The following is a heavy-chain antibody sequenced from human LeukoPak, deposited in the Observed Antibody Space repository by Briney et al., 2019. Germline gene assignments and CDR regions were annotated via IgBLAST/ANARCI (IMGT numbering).Heavy chain of an antibody. CDR2: IYTSGST. D-gene: IGHD3-22*01. CDR1: GGSISSGSYY. CDR3: ARELGWLTGGDAFDI. V-gene: IGHV4-61*02. Sequence: SETLSLTCTVSGGSISSGSYYWSWIRQPAGKGLEWIGRIYTSGSTNYNPSLKSRVTISVDTSKNQFSLKLSSVTAADTAVYYCARELGWLTGGDAFDIWGQGTMVTVSS. J-gene: IGHJ3*02.